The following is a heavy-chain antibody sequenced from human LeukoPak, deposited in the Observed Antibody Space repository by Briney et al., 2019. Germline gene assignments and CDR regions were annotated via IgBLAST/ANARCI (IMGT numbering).Heavy chain of an antibody. Sequence: GGSLRLSCEASGLTFSSYDMNWVRQAPGKGLEWVSYISSSGNLIHYADSVKGRFTFSRDNARNSLYLQTNSLRADDTAIYYCAREGGWNDFDYWGRGTLVTVSS. J-gene: IGHJ4*02. V-gene: IGHV3-48*03. CDR2: ISSSGNLI. CDR1: GLTFSSYD. D-gene: IGHD1-1*01. CDR3: AREGGWNDFDY.